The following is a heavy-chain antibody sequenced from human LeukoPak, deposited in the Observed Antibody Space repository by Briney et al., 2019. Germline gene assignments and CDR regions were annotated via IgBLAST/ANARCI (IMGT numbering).Heavy chain of an antibody. Sequence: PGGSLRLSCAASGFTFSNYAITWVRQAPGQGLEWVSAISGSGGSTYYADSVKGRFTISRDNSKNTLYLQMNSLRAEDTAVYYCAKDLRESVVVRSFDYWGQGTLVTVSS. J-gene: IGHJ4*02. CDR2: ISGSGGST. CDR3: AKDLRESVVVRSFDY. CDR1: GFTFSNYA. D-gene: IGHD3-22*01. V-gene: IGHV3-23*01.